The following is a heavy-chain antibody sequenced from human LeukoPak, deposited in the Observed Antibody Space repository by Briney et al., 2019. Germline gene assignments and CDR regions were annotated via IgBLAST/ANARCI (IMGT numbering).Heavy chain of an antibody. J-gene: IGHJ4*02. V-gene: IGHV1-3*01. D-gene: IGHD3-22*01. CDR1: GYTFTSCA. CDR2: INAGNGNT. Sequence: ASVKVSCKASGYTFTSCAMHWVRQAPGQRLEWMGWINAGNGNTKYSQKFQGRVTITRDTSASTAYMELSSLRSEDTAVYYCALLPYDSSGYYSNYYLDYWGQGTLVTVSS. CDR3: ALLPYDSSGYYSNYYLDY.